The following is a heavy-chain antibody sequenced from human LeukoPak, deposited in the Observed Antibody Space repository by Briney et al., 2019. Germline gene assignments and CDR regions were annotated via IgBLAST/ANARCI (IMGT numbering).Heavy chain of an antibody. V-gene: IGHV4-38-2*01. J-gene: IGHJ4*02. CDR2: TYRSGST. CDR3: ARVNWICDY. Sequence: PSETLSLTCAVSGYSISNGYHWGWIRQPPGKGLEWIGSTYRSGSTYYNPSLKSRVTISVDTSKNHFSLRLSSVTAADTAVYYCARVNWICDYWGQGTLVTVSS. CDR1: GYSISNGYH. D-gene: IGHD1-20*01.